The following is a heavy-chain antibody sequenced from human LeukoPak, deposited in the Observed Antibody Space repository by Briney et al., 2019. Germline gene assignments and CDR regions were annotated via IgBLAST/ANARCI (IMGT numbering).Heavy chain of an antibody. CDR1: GGSISSSNW. J-gene: IGHJ5*02. CDR2: TYHSGST. V-gene: IGHV4-4*02. D-gene: IGHD2/OR15-2a*01. CDR3: AILNQTGDWFDP. Sequence: SETLSLTCAVSGGSISSSNWWSWVRQPPGKGLEWIGETYHSGSTNYNPSLKSRVTISVDKSKNQFSLKLSSVTAADTAVYYCAILNQTGDWFDPWGQGTLVTVSS.